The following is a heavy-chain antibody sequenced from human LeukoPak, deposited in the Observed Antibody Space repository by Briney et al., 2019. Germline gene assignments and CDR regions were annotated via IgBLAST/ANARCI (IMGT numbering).Heavy chain of an antibody. CDR2: ISGSGGST. Sequence: GSLRLSCAASGFTFSSYAMRWVRQAPGKGLEWVSAISGSGGSTYYADSVKGRFTISRDNSKNTRYLQMNSLRAEDTAVYYCAKDWSEDYGSGSFDYWGQGTLVTVSS. D-gene: IGHD3-10*01. J-gene: IGHJ4*02. CDR1: GFTFSSYA. CDR3: AKDWSEDYGSGSFDY. V-gene: IGHV3-23*01.